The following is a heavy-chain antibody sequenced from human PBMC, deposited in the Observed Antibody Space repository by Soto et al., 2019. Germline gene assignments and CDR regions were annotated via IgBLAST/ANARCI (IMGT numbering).Heavy chain of an antibody. J-gene: IGHJ5*02. CDR1: GYTFTGYY. CDR2: INPNSGGT. Sequence: ASVKVSCKASGYTFTGYYMHWVRQAPGQGLEWMGWINPNSGGTNYAQKFQGRVTITADKSTSTAYMELSSLRSEDTAVYYCARAKGIAAAGNWFDPWGQGTLVTVSS. V-gene: IGHV1-2*02. CDR3: ARAKGIAAAGNWFDP. D-gene: IGHD6-13*01.